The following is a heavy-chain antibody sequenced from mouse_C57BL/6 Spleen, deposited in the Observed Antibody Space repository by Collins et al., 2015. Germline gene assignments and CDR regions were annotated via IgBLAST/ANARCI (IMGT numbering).Heavy chain of an antibody. D-gene: IGHD2-2*01. CDR1: GYTFTDYE. V-gene: IGHV1-15*01. CDR2: IDPETGGT. CDR3: TRSYGYDGY. Sequence: QVQLQQSGAELVRPGASVTLSCKASGYTFTDYEMHWVKQTPVHGLEWIGAIDPETGGTAYNQKFKGKAILTADKSSSTAYMELRSLTSEDSAVYYCTRSYGYDGYWGQGTTLTVSS. J-gene: IGHJ2*01.